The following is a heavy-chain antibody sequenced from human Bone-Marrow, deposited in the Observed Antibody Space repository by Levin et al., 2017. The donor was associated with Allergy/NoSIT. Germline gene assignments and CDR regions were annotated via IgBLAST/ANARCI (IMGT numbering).Heavy chain of an antibody. CDR2: ISGSGGSS. CDR3: AKMVYDFWSGYSAQWLDP. V-gene: IGHV3-23*01. Sequence: GGSLRLSCAASGFRFDSFAMTWVREVPGRGLEWVSAISGSGGSSYYADSVRGRFTISRDNSKNTLFLQMSSLTAEDKGKYYCAKMVYDFWSGYSAQWLDPWGQGTPVTVSS. J-gene: IGHJ5*02. D-gene: IGHD3-3*01. CDR1: GFRFDSFA.